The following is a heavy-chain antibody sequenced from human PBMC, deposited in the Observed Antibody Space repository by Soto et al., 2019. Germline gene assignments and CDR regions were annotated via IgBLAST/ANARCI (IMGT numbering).Heavy chain of an antibody. Sequence: PGGSLRLSCAASGFTFSSYNMNWVRQAPGKGLEWVSYISSSSSTIYYADSVKGRFTISRDNSMNTLYLQMNTLRAEDTAVYYCAKVSSSWYAGFFDLLGQGTLVTVSS. V-gene: IGHV3-48*01. CDR3: AKVSSSWYAGFFDL. CDR1: GFTFSSYN. D-gene: IGHD6-13*01. J-gene: IGHJ4*02. CDR2: ISSSSSTI.